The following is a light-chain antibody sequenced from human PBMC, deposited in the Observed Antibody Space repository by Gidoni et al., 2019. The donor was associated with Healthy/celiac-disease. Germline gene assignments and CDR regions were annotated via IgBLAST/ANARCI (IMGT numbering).Light chain of an antibody. CDR3: SSYTSSSTPWV. CDR1: SSDVGGYNY. V-gene: IGLV2-14*01. J-gene: IGLJ3*02. CDR2: EVS. Sequence: QSALTQPASVSVSPGQSITISCTGTSSDVGGYNYVSWYQPHPGKAPKLMIYEVSNRPSGVPDRFSGSKSGNTASLTISGLQAEDEADYYCSSYTSSSTPWVFGGGTKLTVL.